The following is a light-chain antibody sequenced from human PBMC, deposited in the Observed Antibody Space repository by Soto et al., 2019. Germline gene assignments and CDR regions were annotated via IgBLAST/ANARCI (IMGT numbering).Light chain of an antibody. V-gene: IGLV2-14*03. Sequence: QTVLTQPASASGSPGQSITISCTGTSNDVGGYRFVSWYQQHPGKAPKLIIYDVGTRPSGVSNRFSASKSGNTASLTNSGLQAEDEADYYCSSYSSTSSYVFGTGTKVTVL. J-gene: IGLJ1*01. CDR1: SNDVGGYRF. CDR3: SSYSSTSSYV. CDR2: DVG.